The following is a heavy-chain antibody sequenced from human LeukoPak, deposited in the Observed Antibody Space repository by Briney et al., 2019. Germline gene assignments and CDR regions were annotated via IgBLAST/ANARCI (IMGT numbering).Heavy chain of an antibody. CDR2: INPNSGGT. CDR3: AREGSRSMVRGVIIRALWFDP. J-gene: IGHJ5*02. V-gene: IGHV1-2*02. CDR1: GYTFTGYY. Sequence: GASVKVSRKASGYTFTGYYMHWVRQAPGQGLEWMGWINPNSGGTNYAQKFQGRVTMTRDTSISTAYMELSRLRSDDTAVYYCAREGSRSMVRGVIIRALWFDPWGQGTLVTVSS. D-gene: IGHD3-10*01.